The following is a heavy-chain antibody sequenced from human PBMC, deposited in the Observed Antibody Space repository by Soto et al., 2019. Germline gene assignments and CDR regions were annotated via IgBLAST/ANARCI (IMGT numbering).Heavy chain of an antibody. Sequence: SETLSLTCAVSGGSISSSNWWSWVRRPPGKGLEWIGEIYHSGSTNYNPSIKSRVTISVDKSKNQFSLKLSSVTAADTAVYYCARVGSDDFWSGSFNWFDPWGQGTLVTVSS. CDR2: IYHSGST. J-gene: IGHJ5*02. D-gene: IGHD3-3*01. CDR3: ARVGSDDFWSGSFNWFDP. V-gene: IGHV4-4*02. CDR1: GGSISSSNW.